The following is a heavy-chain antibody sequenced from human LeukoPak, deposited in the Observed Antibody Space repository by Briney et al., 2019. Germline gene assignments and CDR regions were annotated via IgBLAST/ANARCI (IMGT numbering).Heavy chain of an antibody. CDR3: ARDLQLYSSSWFDAFDI. CDR1: GYTFTGYY. V-gene: IGHV1-2*02. Sequence: ASVKVSCKASGYTFTGYYMHWVRQAPGQGLEWMGWINPNSGGTNYAQKFQGRVTMTRDTSFSTAYMELSRLRSDDTAVYYCARDLQLYSSSWFDAFDIWGQGAMVTVSS. D-gene: IGHD6-13*01. CDR2: INPNSGGT. J-gene: IGHJ3*02.